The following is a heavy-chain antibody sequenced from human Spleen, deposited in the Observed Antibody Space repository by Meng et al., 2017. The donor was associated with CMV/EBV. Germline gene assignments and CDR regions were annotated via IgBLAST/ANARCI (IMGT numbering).Heavy chain of an antibody. J-gene: IGHJ2*01. CDR3: ARGQKGYFDL. CDR2: MHYSGTT. V-gene: IGHV4-39*07. CDR1: GGSISSSSYY. Sequence: QVQLQESGPGLGKPSETLSRTCTVSGGSISSSSYYWGWIRQPPGKGLEWIGNMHYSGTTYYNPSLKSRITISVDTSKNQFSLKLSSVTAADTAVYYCARGQKGYFDLWGRGALVTVSS.